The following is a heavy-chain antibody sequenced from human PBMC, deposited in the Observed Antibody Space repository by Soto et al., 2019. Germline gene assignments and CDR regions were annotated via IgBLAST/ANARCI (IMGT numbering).Heavy chain of an antibody. Sequence: SETLSLSCTVSGVSISSGGYYWSWIRQHPGKGLEWIGYIYYSGSTYYNPSLKSRVTISVDTSKNQFSLKLSSVTAADTAVYYCARVDSSSWYHPFDYWGQGTLVTVSS. CDR3: ARVDSSSWYHPFDY. V-gene: IGHV4-31*03. D-gene: IGHD6-13*01. CDR2: IYYSGST. J-gene: IGHJ4*02. CDR1: GVSISSGGYY.